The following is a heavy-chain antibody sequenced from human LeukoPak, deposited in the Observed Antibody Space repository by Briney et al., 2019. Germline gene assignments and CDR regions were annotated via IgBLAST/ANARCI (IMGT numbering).Heavy chain of an antibody. V-gene: IGHV4-59*12. CDR2: IYYSGST. J-gene: IGHJ4*02. CDR1: GGSISSYY. CDR3: ASMGGGGSYYPFDY. Sequence: SETLSLTCTVSGGSISSYYWSWIRQPPGKGLEWIGYIYYSGSTNYNPSLKSRVTISVDTSKNQFSLKLSSVTAADTAVYYCASMGGGGSYYPFDYWGQGTLVTVSS. D-gene: IGHD1-26*01.